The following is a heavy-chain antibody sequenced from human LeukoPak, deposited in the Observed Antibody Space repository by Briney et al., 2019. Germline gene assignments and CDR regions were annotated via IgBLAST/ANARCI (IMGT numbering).Heavy chain of an antibody. CDR2: ISGYNGKT. D-gene: IGHD5-12*01. CDR3: TRTHDYFSTTRYFDY. CDR1: GYMFEGYY. V-gene: IGHV1-18*01. J-gene: IGHJ4*02. Sequence: ASVKVSCKASGYMFEGYYMTWVRQAPGQGLEWMGWISGYNGKTNYAQKFQDRVTMTTDTSTRTVYLELRSLRPDDTAVCFCTRTHDYFSTTRYFDYWGQGALVIVTS.